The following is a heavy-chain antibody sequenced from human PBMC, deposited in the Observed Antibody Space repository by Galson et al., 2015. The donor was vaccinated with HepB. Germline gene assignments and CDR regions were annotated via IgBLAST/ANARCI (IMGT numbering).Heavy chain of an antibody. D-gene: IGHD5-24*01. J-gene: IGHJ6*02. CDR1: GFDFSNYG. V-gene: IGHV3-30*18. CDR2: ISYDGGHK. CDR3: AKEGSPSHYNYAMDV. Sequence: SLRLSCAASGFDFSNYGIHWVRQAPGKGLQWVALISYDGGHKYFADSVKGRFTISRGNSKNTLYLQMNSLRAEDAAVYYCAKEGSPSHYNYAMDVWGQGTTVTVSS.